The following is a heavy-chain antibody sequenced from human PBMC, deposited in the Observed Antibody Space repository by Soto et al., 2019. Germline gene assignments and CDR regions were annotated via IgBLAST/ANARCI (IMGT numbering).Heavy chain of an antibody. CDR2: ITSSSHT. J-gene: IGHJ4*02. V-gene: IGHV3-21*01. CDR3: ARGGDGYIG. CDR1: GFTFSSYS. Sequence: EVQLVESGGGLVKAGGSLRLSCAASGFTFSSYSMNWVRQAPGKGLEWVSSITSSSHTYYADSVKGRFTISRDNAKNSLYLQMNRLRAEDTAVYYCARGGDGYIGRGQGILVTVSS. D-gene: IGHD5-12*01.